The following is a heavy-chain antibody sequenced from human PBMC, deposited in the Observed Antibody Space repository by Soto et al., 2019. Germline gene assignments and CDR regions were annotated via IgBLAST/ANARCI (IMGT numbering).Heavy chain of an antibody. CDR1: GFNFDNYG. J-gene: IGHJ4*02. D-gene: IGHD1-7*01. CDR3: AKDRVGGTFYTPLAF. Sequence: HPGGSLRLSCQASGFNFDNYGMHWVRQAPGKGLEWVAVITYDGSFQYYADSVKGRFTISRDNSKNTLSLHLNTLKPEGTAVYHCAKDRVGGTFYTPLAFWGQGT. V-gene: IGHV3-30*18. CDR2: ITYDGSFQ.